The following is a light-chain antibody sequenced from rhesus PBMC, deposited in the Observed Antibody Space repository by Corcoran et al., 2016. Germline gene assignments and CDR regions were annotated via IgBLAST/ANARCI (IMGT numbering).Light chain of an antibody. V-gene: IGKV1-22*01. CDR3: QQYYSSQYS. CDR1: QSIAGS. J-gene: IGKJ2*01. CDR2: KAS. Sequence: DIQMTQSPSSLSASVGDTVTITCRASQSIAGSLVWYQQKPVKAPNLLIYKASSLQSGVPSRVSGSGSGTDFTLTISSLQSEDFATYYCQQYYSSQYSFGLGTRVEIK.